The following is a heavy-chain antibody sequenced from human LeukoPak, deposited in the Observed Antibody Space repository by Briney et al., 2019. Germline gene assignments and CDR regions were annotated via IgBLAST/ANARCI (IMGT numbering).Heavy chain of an antibody. CDR2: IKNKARSYSI. V-gene: IGHV3-72*01. J-gene: IGHJ4*02. Sequence: PGGSLRLSCAASGFTFSDHYMDWVRQAPGKGLEWVGRIKNKARSYSIQYAASVKGRFTVSRDDSKNSLYLQMDSLRTEDTAILYWAQLYWGGWGQG. D-gene: IGHD3-16*01. CDR3: AQLYWGG. CDR1: GFTFSDHY.